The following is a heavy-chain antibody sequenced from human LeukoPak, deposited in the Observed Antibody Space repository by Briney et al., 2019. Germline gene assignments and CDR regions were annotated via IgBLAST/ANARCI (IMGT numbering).Heavy chain of an antibody. V-gene: IGHV1-46*01. CDR3: ARDRSGSSPFDY. Sequence: ASVKVSCKASGYTFTIYYIHWVRQAPRQGLEWMGIINPTSGGTVFAQKFQGRVTMTRDTSTSTVYMELSSLRSEDTAMYYCARDRSGSSPFDYWGQGTLVTVSS. J-gene: IGHJ4*02. CDR2: INPTSGGT. D-gene: IGHD1-26*01. CDR1: GYTFTIYY.